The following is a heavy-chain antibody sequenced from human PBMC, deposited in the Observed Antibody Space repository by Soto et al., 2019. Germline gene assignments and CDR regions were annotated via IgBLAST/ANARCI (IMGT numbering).Heavy chain of an antibody. D-gene: IGHD4-17*01. Sequence: SETLSLTCAVYGGSFSGYYWSWIRQPPGKGLEWIGEINHSGSTNYNPSLKSRVTISVDTSKNQFSLKLSSVTAADTAVYYCATGTTVTAFDYWGQGTLVTVSS. J-gene: IGHJ4*02. CDR1: GGSFSGYY. CDR2: INHSGST. V-gene: IGHV4-34*01. CDR3: ATGTTVTAFDY.